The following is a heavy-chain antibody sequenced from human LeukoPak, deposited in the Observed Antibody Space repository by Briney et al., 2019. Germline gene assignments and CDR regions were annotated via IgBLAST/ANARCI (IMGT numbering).Heavy chain of an antibody. CDR1: GYTFTGSY. V-gene: IGHV1-2*02. J-gene: IGHJ3*02. D-gene: IGHD3-10*01. Sequence: ASVKVSCKASGYTFTGSYMHWVRQAPGQGLEWMGWINPNSGGTNYAQKFQGRVTMTRDTSISTAYMELSRLRSDDTAVYYCARDGRDYYGSGSFAFDIWGQGTMVTVSS. CDR2: INPNSGGT. CDR3: ARDGRDYYGSGSFAFDI.